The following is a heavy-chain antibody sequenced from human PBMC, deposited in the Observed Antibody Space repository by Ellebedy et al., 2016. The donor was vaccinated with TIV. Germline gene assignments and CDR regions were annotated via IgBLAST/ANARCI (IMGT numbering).Heavy chain of an antibody. V-gene: IGHV4-4*02. CDR1: GGSISSSNW. Sequence: SETLSLXCAVSGGSISSSNWWSWVRQPPGKGLEWIGEIYHSGSTNYNPSLKSRVTISVDKSKNQFSLKLSSVTAADTAVYYCASSLGYYGGSYWGQGTLVTVSS. CDR3: ASSLGYYGGSY. CDR2: IYHSGST. J-gene: IGHJ4*02. D-gene: IGHD4-23*01.